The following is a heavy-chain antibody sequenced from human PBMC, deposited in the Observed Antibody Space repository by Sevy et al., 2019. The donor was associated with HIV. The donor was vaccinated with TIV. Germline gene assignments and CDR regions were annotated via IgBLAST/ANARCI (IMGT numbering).Heavy chain of an antibody. CDR2: SGST. D-gene: IGHD6-13*01. CDR1: GVSISNYY. V-gene: IGHV4-59*01. J-gene: IGHJ4*02. Sequence: SETLSLTSTVSGVSISNYYWAWIRQPPGKGLECVGFSGSTNYNPSLKGRVTTSVDTSKNHFSLKLSSVTVADTAIYYCARGGPNQHQLDYFDYWGQGTLVTVSS. CDR3: ARGGPNQHQLDYFDY.